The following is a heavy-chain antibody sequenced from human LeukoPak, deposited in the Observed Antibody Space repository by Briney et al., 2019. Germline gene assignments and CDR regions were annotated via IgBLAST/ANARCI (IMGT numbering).Heavy chain of an antibody. J-gene: IGHJ4*02. D-gene: IGHD4-17*01. CDR2: IYHSGST. CDR1: GGSISSGGYY. V-gene: IGHV4-30-2*01. Sequence: SETLSLTCTVSGGSISSGGYYWSRIRQPPGKGLEWIGYIYHSGSTYYNPSLKSRVTISVDRSKNQFSLKLSSVTAADTAVYYCARARTVTTWGYWGQGTLVTVSS. CDR3: ARARTVTTWGY.